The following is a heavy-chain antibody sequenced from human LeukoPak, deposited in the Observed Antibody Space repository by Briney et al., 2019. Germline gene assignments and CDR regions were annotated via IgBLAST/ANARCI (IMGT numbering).Heavy chain of an antibody. CDR3: ARDRDGDSSGYYYPIGFDY. D-gene: IGHD3-22*01. CDR2: ISSSSSYI. CDR1: GFTFSSYS. Sequence: GGSLRLSCAASGFTFSSYSMNWVRQAPGKGLEWVSSISSSSSYIYYADSVKGRFTISGDNAKNSLYLQMNSLRAEDTAVYYCARDRDGDSSGYYYPIGFDYWGQGTLVTVSS. J-gene: IGHJ4*02. V-gene: IGHV3-21*01.